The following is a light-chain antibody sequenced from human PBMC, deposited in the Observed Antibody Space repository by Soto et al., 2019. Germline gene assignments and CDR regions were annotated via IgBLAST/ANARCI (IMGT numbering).Light chain of an antibody. CDR1: QSISTN. Sequence: DIQMTQSPSSLSASVGGRVAITCRASQSISTNLSAYQQKPRKAPNVLIYAASTLQSGGPTRFIGSGSWTDVTLTISSLQPDDFATDYCQQSYSSPRTFGQGTKVDIK. V-gene: IGKV1-39*01. CDR2: AAS. CDR3: QQSYSSPRT. J-gene: IGKJ1*01.